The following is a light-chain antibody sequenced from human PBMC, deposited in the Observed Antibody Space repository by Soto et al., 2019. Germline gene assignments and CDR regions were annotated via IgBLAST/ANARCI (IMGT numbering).Light chain of an antibody. J-gene: IGKJ4*01. V-gene: IGKV3-11*01. CDR1: QSVSSY. Sequence: EIVLTQSPATLSLSPGERATLSYRASQSVSSYLAWYQQKPGQAPRLLIYDASNRATGIPARFSGSGSGTDFTLTISSLEPEDFAVYYCQQRSNSFTFGGGTKVEIK. CDR3: QQRSNSFT. CDR2: DAS.